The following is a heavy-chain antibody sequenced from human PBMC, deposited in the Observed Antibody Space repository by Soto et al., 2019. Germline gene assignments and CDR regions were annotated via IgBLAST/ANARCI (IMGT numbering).Heavy chain of an antibody. J-gene: IGHJ4*02. CDR3: GKAHDNRGYYPSYFDS. D-gene: IGHD3-22*01. Sequence: EVQLLESGGGLVQPGGSLRLSCAASGFTFSTYGMSWVRQAPGKGLEWVSAIRCSGGGTYHADSVKGRFTISRDNSKNTLYLQMNSLRAEDTAVYYCGKAHDNRGYYPSYFDSWGQGTLVTVSS. CDR1: GFTFSTYG. V-gene: IGHV3-23*01. CDR2: IRCSGGGT.